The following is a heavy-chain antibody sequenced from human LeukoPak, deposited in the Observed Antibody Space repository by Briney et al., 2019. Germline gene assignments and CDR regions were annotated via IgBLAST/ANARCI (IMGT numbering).Heavy chain of an antibody. J-gene: IGHJ4*02. V-gene: IGHV4-31*03. CDR1: GGSISSSSYY. CDR3: ASRDHWRIL. Sequence: SETLSLTCTVSGGSISSSSYYWGWIRQHPGKGLEWIGYIYNSGSTYYNPSLQSRVTISVDTSRNQLSLRLSSVTAADTAVYYCASRDHWRILWGQGTPVTVSS. D-gene: IGHD1-1*01. CDR2: IYNSGST.